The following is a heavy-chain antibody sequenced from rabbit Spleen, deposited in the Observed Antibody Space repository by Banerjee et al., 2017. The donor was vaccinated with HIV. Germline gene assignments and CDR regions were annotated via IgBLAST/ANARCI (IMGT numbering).Heavy chain of an antibody. CDR1: GFSFSTTYY. D-gene: IGHD1-1*01. CDR3: ARDLTSVFGWNFNL. J-gene: IGHJ4*01. CDR2: GYPDGIGSS. V-gene: IGHV1S40*01. Sequence: QSLEESGGDMVKPGASLTLTCTASGFSFSTTYYICWVRQAPGKGLEWIGCGYPDGIGSSAYASWAKGRFTISKSSSSTVTLQMTSLTAADTATYFCARDLTSVFGWNFNLWGPGTLVTVS.